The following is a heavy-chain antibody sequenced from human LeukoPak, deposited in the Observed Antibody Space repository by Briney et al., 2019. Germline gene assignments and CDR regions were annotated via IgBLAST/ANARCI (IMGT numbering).Heavy chain of an antibody. CDR2: ISGSGGST. CDR1: RLTLSTYT. CDR3: AKERGFRNSGFDY. Sequence: PGGSLRLSCGASRLTLSTYTMNWVRQAPGKGLECVSAISGSGGSTYYADSVKGRFTISRDDSKNTLYLQMNSLRVEDTAVYYCAKERGFRNSGFDYWGQGIPVTVSS. V-gene: IGHV3-23*01. J-gene: IGHJ4*02. D-gene: IGHD1-1*01.